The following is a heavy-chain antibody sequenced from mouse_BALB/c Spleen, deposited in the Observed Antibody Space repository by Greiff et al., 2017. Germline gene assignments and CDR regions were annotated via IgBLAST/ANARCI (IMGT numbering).Heavy chain of an antibody. CDR3: ARSYYGNYWFAY. V-gene: IGHV3-8*02. J-gene: IGHJ3*01. D-gene: IGHD2-10*01. CDR1: GDSITSGY. CDR2: ISYSGST. Sequence: EVQLQQSGPSLVKPSQTLSLTCSVTGDSITSGYWNWIRKFPGNKLEYMGYISYSGSTYYNPSLKSRISITRDTSKNQYYLQLNSVTTEDTATYYCARSYYGNYWFAYWGQGTLVTVSA.